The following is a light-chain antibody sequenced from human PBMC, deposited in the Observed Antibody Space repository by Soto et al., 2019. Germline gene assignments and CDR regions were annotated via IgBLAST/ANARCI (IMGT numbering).Light chain of an antibody. CDR1: QSIGTW. J-gene: IGKJ2*01. V-gene: IGKV1-5*01. CDR2: DAS. CDR3: QQYDTYSMYT. Sequence: DIQITQSPSTLSASVGDRVTITCRASQSIGTWLAWYQQKPGKAPKLLIYDASTLESGVPSRFSGSGSGTEFTLIISSLQPDDFATYYCQQYDTYSMYTVGQGTKVDIK.